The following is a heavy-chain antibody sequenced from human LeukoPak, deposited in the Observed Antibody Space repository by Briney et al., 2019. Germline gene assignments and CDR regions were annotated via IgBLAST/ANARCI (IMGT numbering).Heavy chain of an antibody. CDR1: GLTFDDYG. V-gene: IGHV3-30*02. J-gene: IGHJ6*03. CDR2: IRYDGSNK. CDR3: AKDYWHRLAPVGREYYMDV. D-gene: IGHD2-15*01. Sequence: PGGSLRLSCGASGLTFDDYGMHWVRQAPGKGLEWVAFIRYDGSNKYYADSVKGRFTISRDNSKNTLYLQMNSLRAEDTAVYYCAKDYWHRLAPVGREYYMDVWGKGTTVTVSS.